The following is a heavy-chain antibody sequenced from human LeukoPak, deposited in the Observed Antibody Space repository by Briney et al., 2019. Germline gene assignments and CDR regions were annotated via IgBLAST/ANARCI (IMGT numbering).Heavy chain of an antibody. CDR2: INPNSGGT. CDR1: GYTFTGYY. CDR3: ARGSYYYGSGSSDAFDI. D-gene: IGHD3-10*01. V-gene: IGHV1-2*02. Sequence: ASVKVSCKASGYTFTGYYMHWVRQAPGQGLEWMGWINPNSGGTNYAQKFQGRVTMTRDTSISTAYMELSRLRSDDTAVYYCARGSYYYGSGSSDAFDIWGQGTMVTVSS. J-gene: IGHJ3*02.